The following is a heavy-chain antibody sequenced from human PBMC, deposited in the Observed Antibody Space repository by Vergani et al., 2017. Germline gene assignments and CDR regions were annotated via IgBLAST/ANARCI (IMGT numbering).Heavy chain of an antibody. CDR3: ARGEKQWLVGVWSFDY. V-gene: IGHV3-48*04. CDR1: GFTFSSYS. Sequence: EVQLVESEGGLVQPGGSLRLSCAASGFTFSSYSMNWVRQAPGKGLEWVSYISSSSSTIYYADSVKGRFTISRDNAKNSLYLQMNGLRAEDTAVYYCARGEKQWLVGVWSFDYWGQGTLVTVSS. D-gene: IGHD6-19*01. J-gene: IGHJ4*02. CDR2: ISSSSSTI.